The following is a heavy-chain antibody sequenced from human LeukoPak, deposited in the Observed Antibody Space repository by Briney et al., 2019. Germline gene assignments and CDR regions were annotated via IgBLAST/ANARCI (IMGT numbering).Heavy chain of an antibody. CDR1: GFTFSSYG. Sequence: GGSLRLSCAASGFTFSSYGMHWVRQAPGKGLEWLAYIRSDGTYQHYADSVKGRFTISRDNVEKTVYLQMNSLRVEDTAVHYCTSSSADFWGQGTLVTVSS. CDR2: IRSDGTYQ. J-gene: IGHJ4*02. D-gene: IGHD3-16*02. CDR3: TSSSADF. V-gene: IGHV3-30*02.